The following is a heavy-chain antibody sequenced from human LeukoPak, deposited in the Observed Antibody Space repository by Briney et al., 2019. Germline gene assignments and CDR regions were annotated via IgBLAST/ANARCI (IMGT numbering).Heavy chain of an antibody. V-gene: IGHV4-39*01. Sequence: PSETLSLTCTVSGGSISSYYWGWIRQPPGKGLEWIGSIYYSGSTYYNPSLKSRVTISVDTSKNQFSLKLSSVTAADTAVYYCARHMIAVAGFDYWGQGTLVTVSS. CDR3: ARHMIAVAGFDY. D-gene: IGHD6-19*01. CDR1: GGSISSYY. J-gene: IGHJ4*02. CDR2: IYYSGST.